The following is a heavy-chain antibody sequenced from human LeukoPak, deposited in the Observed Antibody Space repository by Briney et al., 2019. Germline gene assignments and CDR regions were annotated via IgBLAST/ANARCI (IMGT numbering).Heavy chain of an antibody. D-gene: IGHD1-14*01. CDR1: GFTFSSYN. Sequence: GGSLRLSCAASGFTFSSYNMNWVRQAPGKGLEWVSYISSSGSTIYYADSVKGRFTISRDNAKNSLYLQMNSLRAEDTAVYYCARVPDRYDAFDIWGQGTMVTVSS. CDR2: ISSSGSTI. CDR3: ARVPDRYDAFDI. V-gene: IGHV3-48*04. J-gene: IGHJ3*02.